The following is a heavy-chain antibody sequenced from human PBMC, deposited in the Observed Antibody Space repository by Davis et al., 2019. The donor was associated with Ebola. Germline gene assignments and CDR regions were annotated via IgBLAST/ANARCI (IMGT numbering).Heavy chain of an antibody. CDR1: GGSFSSYY. V-gene: IGHV4-59*01. J-gene: IGHJ6*02. D-gene: IGHD4-17*01. CDR2: TYYSGST. Sequence: MPSETLSLTCAVYGGSFSSYYCSWIRHPPGNGLEWIGYTYYSGSTNYNPSLKSRLTITVDTSKNQSSLKLSSVTAADTAVYYCARDSTTVTTVYYYGMDVWGQGTTVTVSS. CDR3: ARDSTTVTTVYYYGMDV.